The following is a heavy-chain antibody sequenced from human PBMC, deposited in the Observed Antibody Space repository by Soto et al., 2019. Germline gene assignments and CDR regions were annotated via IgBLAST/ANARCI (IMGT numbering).Heavy chain of an antibody. V-gene: IGHV4-34*01. CDR2: INHSGST. CDR1: GGSFSGYY. D-gene: IGHD6-19*01. Sequence: QVQLQQWGAGLSKPSETLSLTCAVYGGSFSGYYWSWIRQPPGKGLEWIGEINHSGSTNYNPSLKSRVTISVDTSKNQFSLKLSSVNAAATAVYYCARGRGIAVARRWFDPWGQGTLVTVSS. J-gene: IGHJ5*02. CDR3: ARGRGIAVARRWFDP.